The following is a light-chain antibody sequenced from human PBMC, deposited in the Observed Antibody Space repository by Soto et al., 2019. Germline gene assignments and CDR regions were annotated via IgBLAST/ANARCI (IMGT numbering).Light chain of an antibody. Sequence: EIVMTQSPTTLSVSPGERATLSCRASQSVSTNLAWYQQKPGQVPSLLIYGASTRATGIPARFSGSGSGTEFTLTISSLQSEDFAVYYCQQYNNWPLTFGQGTRLEIK. J-gene: IGKJ5*01. CDR1: QSVSTN. V-gene: IGKV3-15*01. CDR2: GAS. CDR3: QQYNNWPLT.